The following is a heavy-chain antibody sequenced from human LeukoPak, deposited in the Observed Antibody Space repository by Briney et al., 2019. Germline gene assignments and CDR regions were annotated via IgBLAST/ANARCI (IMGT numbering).Heavy chain of an antibody. CDR1: GFTFSNAW. Sequence: KPGGSLRLSCAASGFTFSNAWMRWVRQAPGKGLEWVGRIKTKIDGETVDYAAPVTGRFTISRDDSKNMLYLEMNSLKTEDTAVYYCGSTRGNYGGQGILVTVSS. CDR2: IKTKIDGETV. V-gene: IGHV3-15*01. J-gene: IGHJ4*02. D-gene: IGHD5/OR15-5a*01. CDR3: GSTRGNY.